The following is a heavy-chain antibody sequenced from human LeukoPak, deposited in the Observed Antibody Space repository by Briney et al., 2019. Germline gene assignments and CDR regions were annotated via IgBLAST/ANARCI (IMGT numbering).Heavy chain of an antibody. D-gene: IGHD1-1*01. CDR3: VRDPSGSGFAFDS. J-gene: IGHJ4*02. V-gene: IGHV3-30*03. Sequence: GGSLRLSCAASGFTFSSYGMHWVRQAPGKGLEWVAALSHDGNNEFYADSVKGRFTISRDNSEDTLYLQMNSLRAEDTAVYYCVRDPSGSGFAFDSWGQGALVTVSS. CDR2: LSHDGNNE. CDR1: GFTFSSYG.